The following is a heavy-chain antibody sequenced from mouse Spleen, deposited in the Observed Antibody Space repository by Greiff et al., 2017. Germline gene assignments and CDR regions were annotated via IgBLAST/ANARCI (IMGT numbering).Heavy chain of an antibody. CDR3: TRCYYGSSYGWYFDV. V-gene: IGHV1-5*01. D-gene: IGHD1-1*01. CDR2: IYPGNSDT. Sequence: EVQLQQSGTVLARPGASVKMSCKTSGYTFTSYWMHWVKQRPGQGLEWIGAIYPGNSDTSYNQKFKGKAKLTAVTSASTAYMELSSLTNEDSAVYYCTRCYYGSSYGWYFDVWGAGTTVTVSS. J-gene: IGHJ1*01. CDR1: GYTFTSYW.